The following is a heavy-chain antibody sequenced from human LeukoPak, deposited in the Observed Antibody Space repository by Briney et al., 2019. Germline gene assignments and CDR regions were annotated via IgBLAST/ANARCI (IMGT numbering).Heavy chain of an antibody. D-gene: IGHD3-16*02. V-gene: IGHV4-38-2*02. CDR3: ARDDYVWGSHRYFPYYFDY. Sequence: SETLSLTCTVSGCSISSGYYWGWIRQPPGKGLEWIGSIYHSGSTYYNPSLKSRVTISVDTSKNQFSLKLSSVTAADTAVYYCARDDYVWGSHRYFPYYFDYWGQGTLVTVSS. CDR2: IYHSGST. J-gene: IGHJ4*02. CDR1: GCSISSGYY.